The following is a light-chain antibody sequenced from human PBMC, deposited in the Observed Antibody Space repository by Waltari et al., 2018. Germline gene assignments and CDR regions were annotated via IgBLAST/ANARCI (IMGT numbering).Light chain of an antibody. CDR3: CSYVGSAISV. V-gene: IGLV2-23*02. CDR2: DVN. CDR1: CSDIRQYNL. Sequence: QSALTQTASVSGSPGQAITISCSGTCSDIRQYNLFSSYQQHPGKAPTLIIYDVNKRPSGVSNRFSGSKSGNTAFLTISGLQTADEADYYCCSYVGSAISVFGGGTKLTVL. J-gene: IGLJ3*02.